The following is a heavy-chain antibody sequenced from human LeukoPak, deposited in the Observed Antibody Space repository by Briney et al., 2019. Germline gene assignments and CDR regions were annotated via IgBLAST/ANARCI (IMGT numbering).Heavy chain of an antibody. D-gene: IGHD5-12*01. J-gene: IGHJ4*02. CDR1: GGSISSGDYY. CDR3: ASMGYSGYDPAGFDY. Sequence: SQTLSLTCTVSGGSISSGDYYWSWIRQPPGKGLEWIGYIYYSGSTYYNPSLKSRVTISVDTSKNQFSLKLSSVTAADTAVYYCASMGYSGYDPAGFDYWGQGTLVTVSS. V-gene: IGHV4-30-4*01. CDR2: IYYSGST.